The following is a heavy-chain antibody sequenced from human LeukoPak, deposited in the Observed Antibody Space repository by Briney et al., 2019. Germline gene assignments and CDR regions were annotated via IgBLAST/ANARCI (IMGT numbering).Heavy chain of an antibody. CDR3: ARVEMATMAAFDI. CDR1: GGSISTTNYY. CDR2: VYYSGST. V-gene: IGHV4-39*07. J-gene: IGHJ3*02. Sequence: SETLSLTCTVSGGSISTTNYYWGWIRQSPGKGLEWFGCVYYSGSTYYNPSLKSRVTISVDTSKNQFSLKLSSVTAADTAVYYCARVEMATMAAFDIWGQGTMVTVSS. D-gene: IGHD5-24*01.